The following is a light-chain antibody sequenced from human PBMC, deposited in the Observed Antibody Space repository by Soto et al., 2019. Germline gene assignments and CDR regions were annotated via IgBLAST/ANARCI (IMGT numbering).Light chain of an antibody. Sequence: GDRVTITCRASQGISSWLVWYQQKSGKAPTLLIYASSTLETGVPSRFSGSGSGTDFSLTISSLHPEDVATYYCQQVDSYPRTFGQGTKVDIK. CDR3: QQVDSYPRT. CDR1: QGISSW. V-gene: IGKV1-12*01. CDR2: ASS. J-gene: IGKJ1*01.